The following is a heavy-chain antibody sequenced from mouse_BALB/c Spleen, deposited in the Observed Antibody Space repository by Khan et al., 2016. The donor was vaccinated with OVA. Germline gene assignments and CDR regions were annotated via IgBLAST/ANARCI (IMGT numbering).Heavy chain of an antibody. Sequence: EVHLVESGGDLVKPGGSLKLSCAASGFTFSSYSMSWVRQTPDKRLEWVASIRSGGDYTYYPDSVKGRFPISRDNAKNTLYLHMSDLKSEDTAMYYCADHLTGSFAYWGQGTLVTVSA. D-gene: IGHD4-1*01. CDR2: IRSGGDYT. CDR3: ADHLTGSFAY. V-gene: IGHV5-6*01. J-gene: IGHJ3*01. CDR1: GFTFSSYS.